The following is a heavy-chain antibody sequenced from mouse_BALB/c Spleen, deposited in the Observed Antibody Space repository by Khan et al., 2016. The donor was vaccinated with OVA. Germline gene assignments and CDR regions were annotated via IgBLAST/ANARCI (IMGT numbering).Heavy chain of an antibody. J-gene: IGHJ2*01. Sequence: VQLQESGAELVRPGASVKLSCKTSGYIFTSYWIHWVKQRSGQCLEWIARIYPGTDNTYYTEKVKDRATLTADKSSSTAYMQLSSLKSEDSAVYFCAREEALYYYDYRGEGTTLT. D-gene: IGHD3-2*02. V-gene: IGHV1S132*01. CDR2: IYPGTDNT. CDR3: AREEALYYYDY. CDR1: GYIFTSYW.